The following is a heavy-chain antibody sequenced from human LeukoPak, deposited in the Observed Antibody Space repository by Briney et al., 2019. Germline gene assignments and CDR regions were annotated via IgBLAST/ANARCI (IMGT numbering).Heavy chain of an antibody. J-gene: IGHJ4*02. CDR1: GGSLNNYY. CDR2: IYYSGTT. CDR3: ARGVYIAAAQYAY. V-gene: IGHV4-59*01. D-gene: IGHD6-13*01. Sequence: SETLSLTCTVSGGSLNNYYWSWIRQAPGKGLEWIGYIYYSGTTNYNPSLKSRVTISVDTSKNQFSLKLSSVTAADTAVYYCARGVYIAAAQYAYWGQGTLVTVSS.